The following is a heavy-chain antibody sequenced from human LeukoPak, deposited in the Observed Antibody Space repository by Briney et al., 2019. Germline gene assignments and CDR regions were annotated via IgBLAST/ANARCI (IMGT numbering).Heavy chain of an antibody. V-gene: IGHV4-39*01. CDR2: IYYSGST. Sequence: SETLSLTCAVYGGSFSGYYWGWIRQPPGKGLEWIGSIYYSGSTYYNPSLKSRVTISVDTSKNQFSLKLSSVTAADTAVYYCASPNRRLPRGAFDIWGQGTMATVSS. CDR3: ASPNRRLPRGAFDI. D-gene: IGHD1-14*01. CDR1: GGSFSGYY. J-gene: IGHJ3*02.